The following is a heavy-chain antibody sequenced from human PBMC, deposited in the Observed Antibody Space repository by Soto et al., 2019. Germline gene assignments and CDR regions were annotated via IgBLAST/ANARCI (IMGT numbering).Heavy chain of an antibody. CDR1: GDSFTSYS. CDR2: IIPIQGKA. CDR3: AKSLLFVDHGYMDV. J-gene: IGHJ6*03. Sequence: QVQLVHSGAELKKPGSSVKVSCEASGDSFTSYSFTWVRQAPGQGLEWMGRIIPIQGKANYALKFQDRVTITADRSTRTVYMELTSLRPEDTAVYFCAKSLLFVDHGYMDVWGKGTTVTVSS. D-gene: IGHD2-21*01. V-gene: IGHV1-69*02.